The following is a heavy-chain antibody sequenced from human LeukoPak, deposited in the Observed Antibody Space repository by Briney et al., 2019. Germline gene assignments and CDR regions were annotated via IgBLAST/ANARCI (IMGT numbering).Heavy chain of an antibody. CDR2: ISGSGGST. Sequence: GGSLRLSCAASGFTFSSYAMSWVRQAPGKGLEWVSAISGSGGSTYYADSVKGRFTISRDNSKNTLYLQMNSLRAEDTAVYYCARDLNNWNAYYYYGMDVWGQGTTVTVSS. CDR1: GFTFSSYA. J-gene: IGHJ6*02. D-gene: IGHD1-1*01. V-gene: IGHV3-23*01. CDR3: ARDLNNWNAYYYYGMDV.